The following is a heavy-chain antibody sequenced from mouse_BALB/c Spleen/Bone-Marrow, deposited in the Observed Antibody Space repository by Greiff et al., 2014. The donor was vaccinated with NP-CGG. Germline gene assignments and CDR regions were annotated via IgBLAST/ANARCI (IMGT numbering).Heavy chain of an antibody. CDR2: ILPGGGTT. Sequence: QVQLQQSGAELMKPGASVKISCKATGYTFSSYWIEWVNQRPGHGLEWIGEILPGGGTTHYNEKFKDKATFTADTSSNTAYMQLSSLTSEDSAVYYCARGGYDTSIFAYWGQGTLVTVSA. J-gene: IGHJ3*01. CDR3: ARGGYDTSIFAY. V-gene: IGHV1-9*01. D-gene: IGHD2-3*01. CDR1: GYTFSSYW.